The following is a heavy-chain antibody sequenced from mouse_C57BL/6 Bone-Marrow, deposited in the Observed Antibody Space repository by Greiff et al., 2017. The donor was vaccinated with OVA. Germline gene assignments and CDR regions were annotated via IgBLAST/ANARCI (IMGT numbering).Heavy chain of an antibody. Sequence: EVQLQQSGPGLVKPSQSLSLTCSVTGYSITSGYYWNWIRQFPGNKLEWMGYISYDGSNNYNPSLKNRISITRDTSKNQFFLKLNSVTTEDTATYYCARGDDYDNRGQGTLVTVSA. J-gene: IGHJ3*01. CDR3: ARGDDYDN. D-gene: IGHD2-4*01. CDR1: GYSITSGYY. V-gene: IGHV3-6*01. CDR2: ISYDGSN.